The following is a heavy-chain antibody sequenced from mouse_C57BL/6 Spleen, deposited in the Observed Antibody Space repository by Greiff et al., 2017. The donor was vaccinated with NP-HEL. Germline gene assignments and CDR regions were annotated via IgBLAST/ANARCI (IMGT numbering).Heavy chain of an antibody. CDR1: GYTFTSYG. D-gene: IGHD4-1*01. CDR3: ARKGETGLDY. J-gene: IGHJ2*01. V-gene: IGHV1-81*01. CDR2: IYPRSGNT. Sequence: VQLVESGAELARPGASVKLSCKASGYTFTSYGISWVKQRTGQGLEWIGEIYPRSGNTYYNEKFKGKATLTADKSSSTAYMELRSLTSEDSAVYFCARKGETGLDYWGQGTTLTVSS.